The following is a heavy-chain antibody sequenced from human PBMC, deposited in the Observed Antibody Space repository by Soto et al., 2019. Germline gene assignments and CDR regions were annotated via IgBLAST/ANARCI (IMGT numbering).Heavy chain of an antibody. CDR2: ISTSSSYI. CDR3: ARAATLWFGGSDY. D-gene: IGHD3-10*01. V-gene: IGHV3-21*01. CDR1: GFTFSSYF. Sequence: EVQLVESGGGLVKPGGSLRLSCAASGFTFSSYFMNWVRQAPGKGLEWVSSISTSSSYIYYADSVKGRLTISRDNAKNSLYLQMTSLRAADTAVYYCARAATLWFGGSDYWGQGTLVTVSS. J-gene: IGHJ4*02.